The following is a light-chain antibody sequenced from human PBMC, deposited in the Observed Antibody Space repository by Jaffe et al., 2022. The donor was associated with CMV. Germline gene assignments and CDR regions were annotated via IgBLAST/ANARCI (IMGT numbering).Light chain of an antibody. V-gene: IGKV3-15*01. CDR1: QTIYPD. Sequence: EIVMTQSPATLSVSPGERVTLSCRASQTIYPDLAWYQHKPGQAPRLLIYAASTRATGVAARFSGSGSGTDFTLTISSLQSEDFAVYYCQQYNNWPPLTFGGGTKVEIK. CDR3: QQYNNWPPLT. CDR2: AAS. J-gene: IGKJ4*01.